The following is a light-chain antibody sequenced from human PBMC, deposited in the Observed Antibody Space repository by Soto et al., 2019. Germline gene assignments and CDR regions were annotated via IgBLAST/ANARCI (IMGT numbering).Light chain of an antibody. CDR3: QQYYNPPYT. J-gene: IGKJ2*01. CDR1: RTLFYPSNNKTY. Sequence: DIVMTQSPDSLAVSLGERATINCKSNRTLFYPSNNKTYLAWYQQKAGQPPKLLIYWASMRESGVPDRFSGSDSGTDFTLTISSLQAEDVAIFYCQQYYNPPYTFGQGTKLEIK. CDR2: WAS. V-gene: IGKV4-1*01.